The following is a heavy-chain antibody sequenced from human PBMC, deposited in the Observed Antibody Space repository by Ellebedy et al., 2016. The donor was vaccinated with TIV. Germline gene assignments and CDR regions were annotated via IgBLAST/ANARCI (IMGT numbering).Heavy chain of an antibody. J-gene: IGHJ2*01. D-gene: IGHD3-9*01. CDR1: GYNFNSYW. CDR2: ISPGNSDT. CDR3: ASTGIGYFDL. Sequence: PGGSLRLSCKGSGYNFNSYWIGWVRQMPGKGLEWMGIISPGNSDTRYSPSLQGQVTISADKSISTSYLQWRSLQASDTAMYYCASTGIGYFDLWGRGTLVTVSS. V-gene: IGHV5-51*01.